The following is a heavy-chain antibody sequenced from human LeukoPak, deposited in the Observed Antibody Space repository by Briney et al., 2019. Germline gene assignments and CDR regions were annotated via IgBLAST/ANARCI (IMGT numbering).Heavy chain of an antibody. CDR2: ISGSGGST. V-gene: IGHV3-23*01. D-gene: IGHD3-22*01. J-gene: IGHJ4*02. Sequence: GGSLRLSCAASGFTFSSYAISWVRQAQGKGLEWVSAISGSGGSTYYADSVKGRFTISRDNSKNTLYLQMNSLRAEDTAVYYCAKEYYYDSSGYYTDYWGQGTLVTVSS. CDR3: AKEYYYDSSGYYTDY. CDR1: GFTFSSYA.